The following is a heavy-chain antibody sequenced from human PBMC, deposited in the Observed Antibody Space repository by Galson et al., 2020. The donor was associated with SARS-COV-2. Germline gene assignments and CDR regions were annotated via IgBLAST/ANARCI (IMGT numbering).Heavy chain of an antibody. Sequence: GESLKISCAASGFTLSDHYIDWVRQAPGKGLEWVARSKNRRNSYTTEYAASVNGRFTISRDDSKNSLYLQMNSLKTEDTAVYYCARWSDGSADYWGQGTLVTVSS. V-gene: IGHV3-72*01. CDR3: ARWSDGSADY. J-gene: IGHJ4*02. CDR2: SKNRRNSYTT. D-gene: IGHD2-15*01. CDR1: GFTLSDHY.